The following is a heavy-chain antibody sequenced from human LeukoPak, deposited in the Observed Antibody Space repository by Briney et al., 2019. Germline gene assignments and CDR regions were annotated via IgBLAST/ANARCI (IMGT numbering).Heavy chain of an antibody. CDR2: TNPYSGGT. V-gene: IGHV1-2*02. D-gene: IGHD6-13*01. Sequence: GASVKVSCKASGYTFTSYYMHWVRQAPGQGLEWMGWTNPYSGGTSYARKFLGRVTMTRDTSISTAYLELSRLTADDTAVYFCARARSDSSTYYFAYWGPGTLVTVSS. CDR1: GYTFTSYY. J-gene: IGHJ4*02. CDR3: ARARSDSSTYYFAY.